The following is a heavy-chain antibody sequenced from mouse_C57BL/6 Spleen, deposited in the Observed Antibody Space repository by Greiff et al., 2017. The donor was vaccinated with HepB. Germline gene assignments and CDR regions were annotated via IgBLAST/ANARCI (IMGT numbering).Heavy chain of an antibody. CDR2: IRNKANGYTT. D-gene: IGHD1-1*01. CDR3: ARYPRITTVVATDWYFDV. CDR1: GFTFTDYY. V-gene: IGHV7-3*01. J-gene: IGHJ1*03. Sequence: EVHLVESGGGLVQPGGSLSLSCAASGFTFTDYYMSWVRQPPGKALEWLGFIRNKANGYTTEYSASVKGRFTISRDNSQSILYLQMNALRAEDSATYYCARYPRITTVVATDWYFDVWGTGTTVTVSS.